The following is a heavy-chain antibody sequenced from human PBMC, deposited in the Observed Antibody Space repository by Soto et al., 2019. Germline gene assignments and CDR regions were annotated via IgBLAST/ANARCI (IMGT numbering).Heavy chain of an antibody. J-gene: IGHJ6*02. V-gene: IGHV3-33*01. D-gene: IGHD4-17*01. Sequence: QVQLVESGGGVVQPGRSLRLSCAASGFTFSSYGMHWVRQAPGKGLEWVAVIWYDGSNKYYADSVKGRFTISRDNSKNTQXLQMNSLRAEDTAVYYCARGWYGDSQSYYYYGMDVWGQGTTVTVSS. CDR2: IWYDGSNK. CDR1: GFTFSSYG. CDR3: ARGWYGDSQSYYYYGMDV.